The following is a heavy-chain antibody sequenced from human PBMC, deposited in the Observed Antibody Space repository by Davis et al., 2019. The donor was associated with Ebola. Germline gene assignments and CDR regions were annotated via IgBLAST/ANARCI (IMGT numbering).Heavy chain of an antibody. D-gene: IGHD5-24*01. CDR1: GGTFSNFA. Sequence: SVQVSCKASGGTFSNFALSWVRQAPGPGLEWMGGITPMCGTANYAQKFQGRVTITADESTTTVYMELRSLRSEDTAVYYCTREWSQRDGYNYYWGQGTLVTVSS. CDR2: ITPMCGTA. CDR3: TREWSQRDGYNYY. V-gene: IGHV1-69*13. J-gene: IGHJ4*02.